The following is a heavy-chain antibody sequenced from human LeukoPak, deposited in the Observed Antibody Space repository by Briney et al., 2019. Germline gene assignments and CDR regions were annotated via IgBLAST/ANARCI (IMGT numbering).Heavy chain of an antibody. Sequence: PGRSLRLSCAASGFTFSSYGMHWVRQAPGKGLEWVAVISYDGSNKYYADSVKGRFTISRDNSKNTLYLQMNSLRAEDTAVYYCAKDEGGNSYGYFYPSPFDYWGQGTLVTVSS. CDR1: GFTFSSYG. CDR2: ISYDGSNK. CDR3: AKDEGGNSYGYFYPSPFDY. D-gene: IGHD5-18*01. J-gene: IGHJ4*02. V-gene: IGHV3-30*18.